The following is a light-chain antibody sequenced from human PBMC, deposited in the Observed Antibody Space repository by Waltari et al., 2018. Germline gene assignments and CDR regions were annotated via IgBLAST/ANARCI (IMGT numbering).Light chain of an antibody. V-gene: IGKV3-11*01. CDR2: DTS. CDR1: QSVRSY. J-gene: IGKJ5*01. Sequence: EVVLTQSPATLSLSPGERATLSCRASQSVRSYLGCYQQKPGQAPRLLISDTSNRATGVPARFSGSGSGTDFTLTISSLEPEDFAVYYCQQRYSWPPITFGQGTRLEIK. CDR3: QQRYSWPPIT.